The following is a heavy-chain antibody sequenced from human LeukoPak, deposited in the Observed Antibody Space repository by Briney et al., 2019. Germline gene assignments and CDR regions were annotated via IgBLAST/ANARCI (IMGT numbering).Heavy chain of an antibody. CDR1: GFTFSSYA. CDR2: ISGSGGST. J-gene: IGHJ4*02. D-gene: IGHD1-26*01. CDR3: AKWIKKVGATTGGCDY. Sequence: GGSLRLSCAASGFTFSSYAMSWVRQAPGKGLEWVSAISGSGGSTYYADSVKGRFTISRDNSKNTLYLQMNSLRAEDTAVYYCAKWIKKVGATTGGCDYWGQGTLVTVSS. V-gene: IGHV3-23*01.